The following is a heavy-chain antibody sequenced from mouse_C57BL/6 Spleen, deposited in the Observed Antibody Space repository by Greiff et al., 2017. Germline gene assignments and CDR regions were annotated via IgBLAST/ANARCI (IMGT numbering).Heavy chain of an antibody. V-gene: IGHV3-3*01. CDR1: GFSINSDCY. CDR2: TFYSGIT. CDR3: ARAPIASYWYFDV. Sequence: EVKLMESGPSLVRPSQTLSLTCTVTGFSINSDCYRIWIRQFPGNKQEYIGYTFYSGITSYNPSLESRTYITGDTSKNQVSLKLSSVSTEDIATYYCARAPIASYWYFDVWGTGTTVTVSS. J-gene: IGHJ1*03.